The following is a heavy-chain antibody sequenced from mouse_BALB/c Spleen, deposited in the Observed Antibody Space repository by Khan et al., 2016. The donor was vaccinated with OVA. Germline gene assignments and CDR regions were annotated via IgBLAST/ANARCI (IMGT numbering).Heavy chain of an antibody. CDR1: GFNIKDTY. CDR2: IDPEFGNT. J-gene: IGHJ4*01. CDR3: TRTEIHYYGAYAMDY. D-gene: IGHD1-2*01. Sequence: VQLQQSGAELVKPGASVKLSCTASGFNIKDTYIHLVKQRPEQGLEWIGRIDPEFGNTKYDPKFQDKATIIADTSSNTAYLHLSSLTSEDTAVYSCTRTEIHYYGAYAMDYWGQGTSVTGSS. V-gene: IGHV14-3*02.